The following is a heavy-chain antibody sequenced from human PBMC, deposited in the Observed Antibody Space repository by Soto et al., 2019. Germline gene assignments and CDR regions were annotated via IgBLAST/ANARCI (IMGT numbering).Heavy chain of an antibody. CDR3: ARVGGQLFGDHGMDV. J-gene: IGHJ6*01. D-gene: IGHD3-10*01. V-gene: IGHV1-8*01. CDR1: GYTFTTYE. CDR2: MSPSSGNT. Sequence: QVQLVQSGAEVKKPGASVKVSCKASGYTFTTYEINWVRQVPGQGLEWMGWMSPSSGNTGYVDQFRGRVTMTSNTSLSTAYMELSSLRSEDTAVYYCARVGGQLFGDHGMDVWGQGTTVTVSS.